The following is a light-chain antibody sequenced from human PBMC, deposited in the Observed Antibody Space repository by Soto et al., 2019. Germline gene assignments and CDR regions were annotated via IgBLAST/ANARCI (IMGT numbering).Light chain of an antibody. CDR3: NSYAGSNNIV. CDR2: QVS. V-gene: IGLV2-8*01. Sequence: ALTQPPSASGSPGQSVTISCTRTSSDVGRYNYVYWYQQHAGIAAKLLMYQVSNCALCVRDRFSSAKSGLTASLSSFGLLAEDEADSYCNSYAGSNNIVFGTGTKVTVL. CDR1: SSDVGRYNY. J-gene: IGLJ1*01.